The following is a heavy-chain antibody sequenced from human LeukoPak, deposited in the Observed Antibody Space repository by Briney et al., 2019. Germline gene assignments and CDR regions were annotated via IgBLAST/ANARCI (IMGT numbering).Heavy chain of an antibody. CDR2: IYYSGST. CDR3: ARAHYYGSGKEVDY. Sequence: SETLSLTCTVSGGSISSGGYYWSWIRQHPGKGLEWIGYIYYSGSTYYNPSLKSRVTISVDTSKNQFSLKLSSVTAADTAVYYCARAHYYGSGKEVDYWGQGTLVTVSS. J-gene: IGHJ4*02. V-gene: IGHV4-30-4*08. D-gene: IGHD3-10*01. CDR1: GGSISSGGYY.